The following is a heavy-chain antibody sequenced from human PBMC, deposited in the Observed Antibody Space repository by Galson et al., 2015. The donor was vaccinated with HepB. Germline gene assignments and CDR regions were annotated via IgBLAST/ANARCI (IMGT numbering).Heavy chain of an antibody. CDR3: AKDRIVTIFGVAPFLH. J-gene: IGHJ1*01. CDR1: GFTFSNYG. Sequence: SLRLSCAASGFTFSNYGMSWVRQAPGKGLGWVSGISGNGRKTQYSDSVKGRFIISRDNSNSSLHLQMNNLRADDTAVYYCAKDRIVTIFGVAPFLHWGQGILVTVSS. V-gene: IGHV3-23*01. D-gene: IGHD3-3*01. CDR2: ISGNGRKT.